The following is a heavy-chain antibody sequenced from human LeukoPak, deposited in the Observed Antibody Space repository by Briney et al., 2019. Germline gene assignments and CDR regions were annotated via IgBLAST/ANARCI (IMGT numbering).Heavy chain of an antibody. J-gene: IGHJ6*02. CDR2: IYYSGST. CDR1: GGSISSGGYY. V-gene: IGHV4-31*03. CDR3: ARDPIIAAAGKNYYYGMDV. D-gene: IGHD6-13*01. Sequence: SQTLSFTCTVSGGSISSGGYYWSWIRQHPGKGLEWIGYIYYSGSTYYNPSLKSRVTISVDTSKNQFSLKLSSVTAADTAVYYCARDPIIAAAGKNYYYGMDVWGQGTTVTVSS.